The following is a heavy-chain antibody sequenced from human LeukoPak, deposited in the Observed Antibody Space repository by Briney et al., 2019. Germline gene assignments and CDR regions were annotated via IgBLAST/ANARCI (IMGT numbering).Heavy chain of an antibody. Sequence: TLSRTCTVSGGSISSGGYYWSWIRQHPGKGLEWIGYIYYSGSTYYNPSLKRRVTISVDTSKNQFSPKLSSVTGADTAVYYCAKKKPTDRTGIPSNYFDFWGQGTLVTVSS. J-gene: IGHJ4*02. D-gene: IGHD2-21*02. CDR1: GGSISSGGYY. CDR2: IYYSGST. V-gene: IGHV4-31*03. CDR3: AKKKPTDRTGIPSNYFDF.